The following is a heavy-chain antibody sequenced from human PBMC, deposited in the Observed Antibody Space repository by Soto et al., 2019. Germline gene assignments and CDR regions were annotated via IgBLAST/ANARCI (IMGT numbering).Heavy chain of an antibody. V-gene: IGHV3-23*01. CDR3: ARDPAIYSGKFDYGLDV. J-gene: IGHJ6*02. D-gene: IGHD4-4*01. CDR1: GFTFSSQA. Sequence: EVQVLESGGGSVRPGGSLRLSCEASGFTFSSQAMTWVRQAPGKGLEWVSGISGKTIYYADSVRGRFTISRDNAKNSLYLQMNSLRAEDTAVYFCARDPAIYSGKFDYGLDVWGRGTTVTVSS. CDR2: ISGKTI.